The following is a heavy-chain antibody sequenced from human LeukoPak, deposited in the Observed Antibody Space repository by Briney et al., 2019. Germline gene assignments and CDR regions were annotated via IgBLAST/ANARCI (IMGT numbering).Heavy chain of an antibody. V-gene: IGHV3-74*01. CDR3: ARTDWLDV. CDR1: GFTFSSYW. J-gene: IGHJ5*02. CDR2: VRPDGSVT. Sequence: GGSLRLSCTASGFTFSSYWMSWVRQAPGKGLVWASRVRPDGSVTRYADSVQGRFTVSRDNAKNTLYLQMNSLRAEDTAVYYCARTDWLDVWGQGTLITV.